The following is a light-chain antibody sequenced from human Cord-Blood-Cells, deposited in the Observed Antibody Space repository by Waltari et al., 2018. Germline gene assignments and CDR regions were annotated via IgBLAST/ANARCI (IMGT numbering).Light chain of an antibody. CDR3: SSYAGSNNLV. Sequence: QSALPQPPSASGSPGQSVPISCTATSSHVGGSNYISWYHQHPCNAPQLMIFEVSKRPSGVPDRFSGSKSGNTASLTVSGLQAEDEADYYCSSYAGSNNLVFGGGTKLTVL. J-gene: IGLJ2*01. CDR2: EVS. V-gene: IGLV2-8*01. CDR1: SSHVGGSNY.